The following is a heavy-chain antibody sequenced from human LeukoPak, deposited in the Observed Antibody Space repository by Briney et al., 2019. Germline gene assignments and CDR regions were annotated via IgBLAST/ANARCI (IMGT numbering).Heavy chain of an antibody. CDR1: GYTFTSYY. CDR2: INPSGGST. V-gene: IGHV1-46*01. Sequence: ASVKVSCKASGYTFTSYYMHWVRQAPGQGLEWMGIINPSGGSTSYAQKFQGRVTMTRDTSTSTVYMELNRLRDDDTAVYYCARVKSYYYDTSDKDAFDIWGQGTMVTVSS. CDR3: ARVKSYYYDTSDKDAFDI. D-gene: IGHD3-22*01. J-gene: IGHJ3*02.